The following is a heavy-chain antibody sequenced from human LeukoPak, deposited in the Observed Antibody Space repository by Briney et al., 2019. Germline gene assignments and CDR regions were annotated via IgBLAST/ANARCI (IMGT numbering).Heavy chain of an antibody. Sequence: SETLSLTCTVSGYSISSGYYWGWIRQPPGKGLEWIGCIYHSGSTYYNPSLKSRVTISVDTSKNQFSLKLSSVTAADTAVYYCARSLNDLWTTSFNYWGQGTLVTVSS. CDR3: ARSLNDLWTTSFNY. D-gene: IGHD3-3*01. J-gene: IGHJ4*02. CDR2: IYHSGST. CDR1: GYSISSGYY. V-gene: IGHV4-38-2*02.